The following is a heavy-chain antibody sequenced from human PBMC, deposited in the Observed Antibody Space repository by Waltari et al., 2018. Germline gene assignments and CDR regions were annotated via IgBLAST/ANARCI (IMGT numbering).Heavy chain of an antibody. D-gene: IGHD3-22*01. V-gene: IGHV4-59*01. CDR3: AGSSNYYDSSVHWFDP. J-gene: IGHJ5*02. CDR2: IYYSGST. CDR1: GGSISSYY. Sequence: QVQLQESGPGLVKPSETLSLTCTVSGGSISSYYWSWIRPPPGKGLEWIGYIYYSGSTNYNPSLKSRVTISVDTSKNQFSLKLSSVTAADTAVYYCAGSSNYYDSSVHWFDPWGQGTLVTVSS.